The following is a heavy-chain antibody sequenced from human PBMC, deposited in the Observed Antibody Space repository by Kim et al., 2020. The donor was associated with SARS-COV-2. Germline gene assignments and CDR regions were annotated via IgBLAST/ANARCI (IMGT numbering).Heavy chain of an antibody. CDR1: GFTFSDYY. Sequence: GGSLRLSCAASGFTFSDYYMSWIRQAPGKGLEWVSYISSSSSYTNYADSVKGRFTISRDNAKNSLYLQMNSLRAEDTAVYYCARELGYSYGYTPLAYYYYGMDVWGQGTTVTVSS. J-gene: IGHJ6*02. D-gene: IGHD5-18*01. CDR2: ISSSSSYT. V-gene: IGHV3-11*05. CDR3: ARELGYSYGYTPLAYYYYGMDV.